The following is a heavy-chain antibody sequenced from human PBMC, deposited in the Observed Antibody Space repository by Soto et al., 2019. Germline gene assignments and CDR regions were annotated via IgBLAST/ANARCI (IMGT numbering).Heavy chain of an antibody. D-gene: IGHD5-18*01. CDR1: GHTFTSNG. J-gene: IGHJ4*02. CDR3: ARDNGYGNGAGRVDN. Sequence: QVQLVQSGAEVKKPGASVKVSCKASGHTFTSNGISWVRQAPGQGLEWMGWISGYNGNTNYAQKIQGRVTMTTDTATSTASMVRRSLRADDTAVYYCARDNGYGNGAGRVDNWGQGTLVTVSS. V-gene: IGHV1-18*01. CDR2: ISGYNGNT.